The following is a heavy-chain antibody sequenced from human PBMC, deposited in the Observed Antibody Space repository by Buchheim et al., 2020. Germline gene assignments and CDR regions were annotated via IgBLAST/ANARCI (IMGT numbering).Heavy chain of an antibody. CDR2: ISSSGSTI. CDR1: GFTFSSYE. Sequence: EVQLVESGGGLVQPGGSLRLSCAASGFTFSSYEMNWVRQAPGKGLEWVSYISSSGSTIYYADSVKGRFTISRDNAKNSMYLQMNSLRAEDTAVYYCARENYDSSGYYFDPWGQGTL. CDR3: ARENYDSSGYYFDP. J-gene: IGHJ5*02. D-gene: IGHD3-22*01. V-gene: IGHV3-48*03.